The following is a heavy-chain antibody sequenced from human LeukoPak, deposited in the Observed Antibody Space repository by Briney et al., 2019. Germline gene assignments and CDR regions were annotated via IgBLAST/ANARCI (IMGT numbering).Heavy chain of an antibody. J-gene: IGHJ6*02. D-gene: IGHD3-16*01. Sequence: NPSETLSLTCTVSGGSISGHYWTWIRQPPGKGLEWIGQIHYSGRPDYNPSLKSRVTISVETSKNQLSLKVTSVTGADTAVYYCARFGVDYDMDVWGQGTTVTVSS. CDR1: GGSISGHY. CDR2: IHYSGRP. CDR3: ARFGVDYDMDV. V-gene: IGHV4-59*11.